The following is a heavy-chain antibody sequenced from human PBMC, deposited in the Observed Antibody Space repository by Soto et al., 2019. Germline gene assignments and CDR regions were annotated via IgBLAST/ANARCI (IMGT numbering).Heavy chain of an antibody. D-gene: IGHD6-13*01. CDR1: GGTFSSYT. CDR3: ARDKAAGKFDY. CDR2: IIPILGIA. Sequence: QVQLVQSGAEVKKPGSSVKVSCKASGGTFSSYTISWVRQAPGQGLEWMGRIIPILGIANYAQKFQGRVKITADKSTSTAYMELSSLRSEDTAVYYCARDKAAGKFDYWGQGTLVTVSS. J-gene: IGHJ4*02. V-gene: IGHV1-69*08.